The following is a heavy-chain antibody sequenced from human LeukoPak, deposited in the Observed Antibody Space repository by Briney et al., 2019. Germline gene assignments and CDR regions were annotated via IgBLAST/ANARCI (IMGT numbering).Heavy chain of an antibody. Sequence: SETLSLTCTVSGGSISSYYWSWIRQPPGKGLEWIGCIYYSGSTNYNPSLKSRVTISVDTSKNQFSLELSSVTAADTAVYYCARRRVVVVAATVPSLKRYWYFDLWGRGTLVTVSS. J-gene: IGHJ2*01. CDR1: GGSISSYY. D-gene: IGHD2-15*01. CDR2: IYYSGST. V-gene: IGHV4-59*12. CDR3: ARRRVVVVAATVPSLKRYWYFDL.